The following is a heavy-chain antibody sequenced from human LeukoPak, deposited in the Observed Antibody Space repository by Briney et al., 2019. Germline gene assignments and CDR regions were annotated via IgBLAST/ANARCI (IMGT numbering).Heavy chain of an antibody. J-gene: IGHJ4*02. V-gene: IGHV3-7*01. Sequence: GGSLRLSCAASGFTFSSYWMSWVRQAPGKGLEWVANIKHDGGEIYYVDSVKGRFTISRDNAKNSLYLQMNNLRADDTAMYYCTRDMQGSRLYSVGSQADWGQGTLVTVSS. D-gene: IGHD6-19*01. CDR3: TRDMQGSRLYSVGSQAD. CDR1: GFTFSSYW. CDR2: IKHDGGEI.